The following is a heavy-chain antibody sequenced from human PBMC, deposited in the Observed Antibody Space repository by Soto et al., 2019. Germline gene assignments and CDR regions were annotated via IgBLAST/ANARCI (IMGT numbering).Heavy chain of an antibody. Sequence: QVQLVQSGAEVKKPGSSVKVSCKASGGTFSSYAISWVRQAPGQGLEWMGGIIPIFGTANYAQKFQGRVTIPADESTSTAYMELSSLRSEDTAVYYCARERSTYGSGSYYHYYYGMDVWGQGTTVTVSS. J-gene: IGHJ6*02. CDR1: GGTFSSYA. CDR3: ARERSTYGSGSYYHYYYGMDV. D-gene: IGHD3-10*01. V-gene: IGHV1-69*01. CDR2: IIPIFGTA.